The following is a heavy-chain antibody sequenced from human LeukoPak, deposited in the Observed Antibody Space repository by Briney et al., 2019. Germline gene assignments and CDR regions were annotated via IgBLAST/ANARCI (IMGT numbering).Heavy chain of an antibody. CDR2: ISSYKGNT. V-gene: IGHV1-18*01. Sequence: AAVQDSCKCSGYTFSTYGIRWVRQPPGQGLEWMGCISSYKGNTYYAQMLQGRVTMTTDTSTSTAYMELRSLRSDDTAIYYGARDLYYYGSRSYYDVFDVWGQGTMVTVSS. J-gene: IGHJ3*01. CDR3: ARDLYYYGSRSYYDVFDV. D-gene: IGHD3-10*01. CDR1: GYTFSTYG.